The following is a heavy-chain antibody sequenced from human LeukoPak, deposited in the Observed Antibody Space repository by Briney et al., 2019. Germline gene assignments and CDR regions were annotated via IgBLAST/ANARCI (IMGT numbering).Heavy chain of an antibody. J-gene: IGHJ4*02. CDR3: ARGGGVDY. Sequence: QSGGSLSLSCASSGFTLRSYYMNGVPRAPAEGLEWVSYINPSSSTIYYADSVRGRFTISRDNNKNSLYMQMNRMRDEDTAVYYCARGGGVDYWGQGTLVTVSS. CDR1: GFTLRSYY. D-gene: IGHD3-16*01. CDR2: INPSSSTI. V-gene: IGHV3-48*02.